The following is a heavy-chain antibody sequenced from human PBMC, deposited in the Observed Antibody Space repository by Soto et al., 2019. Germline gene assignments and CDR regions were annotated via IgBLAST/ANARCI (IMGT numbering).Heavy chain of an antibody. Sequence: EVQLLESGGGLVQPGGSLRLSCAASGFTFSNYAMSWVRQAPGKGLEWGSAISGSGGSTSNADSVKGRYTISRDNPNNTQNLQMNKMRADDTAIYDCANQRYYDFWSRYYEDWCERWGHRTLVTVSS. V-gene: IGHV3-23*01. J-gene: IGHJ5*02. CDR3: ANQRYYDFWSRYYEDWCER. CDR2: ISGSGGST. D-gene: IGHD3-3*01. CDR1: GFTFSNYA.